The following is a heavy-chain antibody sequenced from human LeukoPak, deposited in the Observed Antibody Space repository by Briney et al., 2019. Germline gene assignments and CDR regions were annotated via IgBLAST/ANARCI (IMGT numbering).Heavy chain of an antibody. CDR3: VLAPNSNWFDF. D-gene: IGHD2-15*01. Sequence: SETLSLTCSVSGDTISSFYWNWIRQSPGRGLEWIGNIHYSGSSIYNPSLRSRVTMSIDTSKKQFFLKLRSVTAADTAVYYCVLAPNSNWFDFWGQGTLVTVSS. CDR2: IHYSGSS. V-gene: IGHV4-59*08. CDR1: GDTISSFY. J-gene: IGHJ4*02.